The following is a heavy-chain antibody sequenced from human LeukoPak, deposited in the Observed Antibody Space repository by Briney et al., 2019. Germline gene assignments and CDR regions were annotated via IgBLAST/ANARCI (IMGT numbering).Heavy chain of an antibody. J-gene: IGHJ4*02. CDR1: GFTFSSYA. CDR2: ISYDGSNK. CDR3: ARDGRKVGALGY. V-gene: IGHV3-30*01. Sequence: GGSLRLSCAASGFTFSSYAMHWVRQAPGKGLEWVAVISYDGSNKYYADSVKGRFTISRDNSKNTLYLQMNSLRAEDTAVYYCARDGRKVGALGYWGQGTLVTVSS. D-gene: IGHD1-26*01.